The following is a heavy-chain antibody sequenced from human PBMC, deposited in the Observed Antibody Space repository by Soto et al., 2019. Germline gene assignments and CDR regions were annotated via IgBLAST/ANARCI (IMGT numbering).Heavy chain of an antibody. V-gene: IGHV3-23*01. CDR2: IRCSGSNK. CDR1: GFTFSSYA. J-gene: IGHJ6*02. D-gene: IGHD6-13*01. Sequence: PGGSLRLSCAASGFTFSSYAMSWVRQAPGKGLEWVSVIRCSGSNKYYADSVKGRFTISRDNSKNTLYLQMNSLRAEDTAVYYCARDHQQLDYYYYYYGMDVWGQGTTVTVSS. CDR3: ARDHQQLDYYYYYYGMDV.